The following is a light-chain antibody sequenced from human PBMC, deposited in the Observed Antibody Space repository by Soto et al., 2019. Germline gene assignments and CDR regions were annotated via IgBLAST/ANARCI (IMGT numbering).Light chain of an antibody. CDR3: QQYYSTPPS. CDR2: WAS. J-gene: IGKJ2*01. CDR1: QSVLYSSNNKNY. Sequence: DIVMTQSPDSLAVSLGERATINCKSSQSVLYSSNNKNYLAWYQQKPGQPPKLLIYWASTRESGVPDRFSGSGCGTDFTLTISSLQAEDVAVSYCQQYYSTPPSFGQGTKLEIK. V-gene: IGKV4-1*01.